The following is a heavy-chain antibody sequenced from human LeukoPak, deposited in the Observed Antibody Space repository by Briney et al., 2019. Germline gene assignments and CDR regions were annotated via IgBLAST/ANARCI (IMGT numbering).Heavy chain of an antibody. CDR3: ARFRVSTSCCSNWFDP. J-gene: IGHJ5*02. CDR1: GGSISSYY. CDR2: IYTSGST. V-gene: IGHV4-4*07. Sequence: SETLSLTCTASGGSISSYYWSWIRQPAGKGLEWIARIYTSGSTNYNPSLKSRVTMSVDTSKNQFSLKLSSVTAADTAVYYCARFRVSTSCCSNWFDPWGQGTLVTVSS. D-gene: IGHD2-2*01.